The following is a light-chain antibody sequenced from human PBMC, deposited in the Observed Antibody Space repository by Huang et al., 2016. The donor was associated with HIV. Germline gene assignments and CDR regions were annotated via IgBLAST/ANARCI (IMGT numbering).Light chain of an antibody. J-gene: IGKJ1*01. CDR3: QQYNKWPRT. V-gene: IGKV3-15*01. CDR2: GAS. CDR1: ESVAAN. Sequence: EIVMTQSPATLSVSPGERATLSCRASESVAANLAWYQQIPGQTPRLLIHGASTRATDIPARVSGSGSGTEFTLTISSLQSEDFAVYYCQQYNKWPRTFGQGTKVEI.